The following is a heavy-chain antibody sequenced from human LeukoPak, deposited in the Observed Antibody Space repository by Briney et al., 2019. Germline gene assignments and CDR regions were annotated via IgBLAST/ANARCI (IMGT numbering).Heavy chain of an antibody. D-gene: IGHD6-19*01. Sequence: GGSLRLSCAASGFTFSSYAMSWVRQAPGKGLEWVSAISGSGSDTYCADSVKGRFTISRDNSKNTLYLQMNSLRADDTAVYYCAKDRITVAGTDRFEYFDCWGQGTLVTVSS. CDR1: GFTFSSYA. V-gene: IGHV3-23*01. CDR2: ISGSGSDT. J-gene: IGHJ4*02. CDR3: AKDRITVAGTDRFEYFDC.